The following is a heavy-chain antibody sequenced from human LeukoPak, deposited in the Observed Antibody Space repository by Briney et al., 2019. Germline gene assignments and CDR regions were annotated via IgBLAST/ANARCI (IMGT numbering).Heavy chain of an antibody. V-gene: IGHV4-61*02. CDR2: IYTSGST. Sequence: SETLSLTCTVSGGSISSGSYYWSWIRQPAGKGLEWTGRIYTSGSTNYNPSLKSRVTISVDTSKNQFSLKLSSVTAADTAVYYCARASIAAAGTVTNFDYWGQGTLVTVPS. J-gene: IGHJ4*02. CDR3: ARASIAAAGTVTNFDY. D-gene: IGHD6-13*01. CDR1: GGSISSGSYY.